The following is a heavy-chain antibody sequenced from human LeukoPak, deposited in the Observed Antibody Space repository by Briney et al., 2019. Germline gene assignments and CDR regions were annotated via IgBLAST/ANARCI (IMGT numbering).Heavy chain of an antibody. CDR2: INQDGSGK. D-gene: IGHD2-15*01. J-gene: IGHJ6*02. Sequence: GGSLRLSCAASGFTFSSYWMNWVRQAPGKGLEWVANINQDGSGKYYVDSVKGRFTISRDNAKNSLYLQVNSLRAEDTAVYYCAKTLHYGMDVWGQGTTVTV. CDR1: GFTFSSYW. V-gene: IGHV3-7*05. CDR3: AKTLHYGMDV.